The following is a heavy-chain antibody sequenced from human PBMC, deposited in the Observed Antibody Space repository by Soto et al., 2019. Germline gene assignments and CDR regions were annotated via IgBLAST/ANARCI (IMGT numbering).Heavy chain of an antibody. CDR1: GYSISSGYY. V-gene: IGHV4-38-2*02. J-gene: IGHJ4*02. D-gene: IGHD4-17*01. CDR2: IYHSGST. CDR3: ARGTTVTPRYFDY. Sequence: KPSETLSLTCSVSGYSISSGYYWGWIRQPPGKGLEWIGSIYHSGSTYYNPSLKSRVTISVDTSKNQFSLKLSSVTAADTAVYYCARGTTVTPRYFDYWGQGTLVTVS.